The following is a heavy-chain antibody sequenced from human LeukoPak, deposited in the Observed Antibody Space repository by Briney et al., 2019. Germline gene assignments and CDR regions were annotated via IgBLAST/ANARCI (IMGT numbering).Heavy chain of an antibody. J-gene: IGHJ5*02. Sequence: PGGSLRLSCAASGFTVSSYWMSWVRQAPGKGLEWVANIKQDGSEKYYVDSVKGRFTISRDNAKNSLYLQMKSLRAEDTAVYYCARDWGVASFVDNWFDPWGQGTLVTVSS. CDR3: ARDWGVASFVDNWFDP. CDR1: GFTVSSYW. D-gene: IGHD3-16*01. V-gene: IGHV3-7*01. CDR2: IKQDGSEK.